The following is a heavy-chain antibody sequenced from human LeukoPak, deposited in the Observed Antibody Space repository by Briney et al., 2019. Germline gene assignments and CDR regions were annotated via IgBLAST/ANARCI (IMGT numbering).Heavy chain of an antibody. CDR2: ISYDGSNK. V-gene: IGHV3-30*04. D-gene: IGHD6-13*01. Sequence: PGGSLRLSCAASGFTFSSYAMHWVRQAPGKGLEWVAVISYDGSNKYYADSVKGRFTISRDNSKNTLYLQMNSLRAEDTAVYYCARDFSWVYDLDAFDIWGQGTMVTVSS. J-gene: IGHJ3*02. CDR1: GFTFSSYA. CDR3: ARDFSWVYDLDAFDI.